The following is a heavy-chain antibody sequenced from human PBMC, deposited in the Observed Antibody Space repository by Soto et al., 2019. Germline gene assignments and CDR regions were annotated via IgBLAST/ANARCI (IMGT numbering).Heavy chain of an antibody. Sequence: SETLSLTCSVSGVTMSYGGYSWSWIRQSPGKGLEWLGYISHLETTYYNPSFKSRLSLSIDRTRNQFSLSLSSMTAEDTAMYYCARNPGYCSSNSCYFYFDCWGQGTQVTVSS. CDR3: ARNPGYCSSNSCYFYFDC. J-gene: IGHJ4*02. D-gene: IGHD2-2*01. CDR1: GVTMSYGGYS. V-gene: IGHV4-30-2*06. CDR2: ISHLETT.